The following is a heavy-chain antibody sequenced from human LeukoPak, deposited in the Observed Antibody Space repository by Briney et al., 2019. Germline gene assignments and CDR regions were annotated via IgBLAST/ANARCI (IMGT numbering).Heavy chain of an antibody. J-gene: IGHJ4*02. Sequence: SSETLSLTCVVSGGSVSGYYWGWIRQPPGRGLEWIGYVYYSGSTNYNPSFKSRITISVDTSRDQFSLQLSSVTAADTAVYYCARIHRYCSGGACYVLDNWGQGTLVAVSS. CDR1: GGSVSGYY. CDR2: VYYSGST. V-gene: IGHV4-59*02. CDR3: ARIHRYCSGGACYVLDN. D-gene: IGHD2-15*01.